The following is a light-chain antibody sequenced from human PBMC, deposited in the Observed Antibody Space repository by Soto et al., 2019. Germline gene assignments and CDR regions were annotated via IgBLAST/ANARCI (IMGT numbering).Light chain of an antibody. CDR3: GTWETSLSAGV. Sequence: QSVLTQPPSASGTPGQGVTISCSGSTSNIGSNYVSWYQQLPGTAPKLLIFDNKRRPSGIPARFSGSKSGTSATLVISGLQDGDEADYYCGTWETSLSAGVFGGGTKLTVL. J-gene: IGLJ2*01. CDR2: DNK. CDR1: TSNIGSNY. V-gene: IGLV1-51*01.